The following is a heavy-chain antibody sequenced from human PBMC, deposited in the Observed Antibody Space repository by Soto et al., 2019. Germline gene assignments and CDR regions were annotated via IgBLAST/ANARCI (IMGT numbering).Heavy chain of an antibody. D-gene: IGHD6-19*01. CDR1: GGSISSYY. CDR3: ARDSPGRPMYSSGWYVGCCWFDP. J-gene: IGHJ5*02. Sequence: QVQLQESGPGLVKPSETLSLTCTVSGGSISSYYWSWIRQPARKGLEWIGRIYTSGSTNYNPSLKSRVTMSVDTSKNQFSLKLSSVTAADTAVYYCARDSPGRPMYSSGWYVGCCWFDPWGQGTLVTVSS. V-gene: IGHV4-4*07. CDR2: IYTSGST.